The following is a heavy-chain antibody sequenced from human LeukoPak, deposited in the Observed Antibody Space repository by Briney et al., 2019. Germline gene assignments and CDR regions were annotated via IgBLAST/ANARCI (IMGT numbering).Heavy chain of an antibody. CDR2: IKQDGSEK. J-gene: IGHJ4*02. V-gene: IGHV3-7*01. Sequence: PGGSLRLSCAASGFTFSDSWMDWVRQAPGKGLDWVANIKQDGSEKYYVDSVKGRFTISKDNAKNSLYLQMNSLRAEDTAVYYCSRSLNYWGQGTLVTVSS. CDR1: GFTFSDSW. CDR3: SRSLNY.